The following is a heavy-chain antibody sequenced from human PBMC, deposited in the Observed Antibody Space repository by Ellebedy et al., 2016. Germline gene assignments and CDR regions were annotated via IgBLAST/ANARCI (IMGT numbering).Heavy chain of an antibody. D-gene: IGHD3-10*01. CDR1: GYTFTSYG. V-gene: IGHV1-18*01. Sequence: ASVKVSXXASGYTFTSYGISWVRQAPGQGLEWMGWISAYNGNTNYAQKLQGRVTMTTDTSTSTAYMELRSLRSDDTAVYYCARPITMGYYYYMDVWGKGTTVTVSS. CDR3: ARPITMGYYYYMDV. J-gene: IGHJ6*03. CDR2: ISAYNGNT.